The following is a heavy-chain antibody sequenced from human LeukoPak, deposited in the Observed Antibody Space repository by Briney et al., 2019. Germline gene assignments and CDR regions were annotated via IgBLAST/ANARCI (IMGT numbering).Heavy chain of an antibody. CDR1: GGSFSGYY. CDR3: ARGLRKVVRGASFHWFDP. V-gene: IGHV4-34*01. Sequence: SETLSLTCAVYGGSFSGYYWSWIRQPPGKGLEWIGEINHSGSTSYNPSLKSRVTISVDTSKNQFSLKLSSVTAADTAVYYCARGLRKVVRGASFHWFDPWGQGTLVTVSS. D-gene: IGHD3-10*01. CDR2: INHSGST. J-gene: IGHJ5*02.